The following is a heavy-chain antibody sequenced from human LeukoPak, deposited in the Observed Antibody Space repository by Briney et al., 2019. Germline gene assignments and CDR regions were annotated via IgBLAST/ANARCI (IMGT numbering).Heavy chain of an antibody. Sequence: PGGSLRLSCAASGFTFSSYWMSWVRQPPGKGLEWIGSMSYSGRTYYNPSLKTRVTVSLDTSKNQFSLNLISVTAADTAVYYCAGEFGSRHGFHPLGQGTLVTGSS. V-gene: IGHV4-39*07. CDR3: AGEFGSRHGFHP. J-gene: IGHJ5*01. CDR1: GFTFSSYW. D-gene: IGHD3-16*01. CDR2: MSYSGRT.